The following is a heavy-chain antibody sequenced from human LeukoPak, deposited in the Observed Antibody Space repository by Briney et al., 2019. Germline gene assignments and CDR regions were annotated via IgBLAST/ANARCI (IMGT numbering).Heavy chain of an antibody. D-gene: IGHD3-3*01. CDR1: GGSISSGGYY. Sequence: SETLSLTCTVSGGSISSGGYYWSWIRQHPGKGLEWIGYIYYSGTTYYNPSLKSRVTISVDTSKNQFSLKLSSVTAADTAVYYCARSVGRFLEWFHFNAYYYYGMDVWGQGTTVTVSS. J-gene: IGHJ6*02. CDR3: ARSVGRFLEWFHFNAYYYYGMDV. CDR2: IYYSGTT. V-gene: IGHV4-31*03.